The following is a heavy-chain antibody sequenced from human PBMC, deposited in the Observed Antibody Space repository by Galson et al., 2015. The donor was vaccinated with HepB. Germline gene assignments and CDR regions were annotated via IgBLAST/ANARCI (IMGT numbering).Heavy chain of an antibody. D-gene: IGHD6-13*01. Sequence: SVKVSCKASGYTFTSYGISWVRQAPGQGLEWMGWISAYNGNTNYAQKLQGRVTMTTDTSTSTAYMELRSLRSDDTAVYYCARLAAAGTRGSWFDPWGQGTLVTVSS. J-gene: IGHJ5*02. V-gene: IGHV1-18*01. CDR2: ISAYNGNT. CDR1: GYTFTSYG. CDR3: ARLAAAGTRGSWFDP.